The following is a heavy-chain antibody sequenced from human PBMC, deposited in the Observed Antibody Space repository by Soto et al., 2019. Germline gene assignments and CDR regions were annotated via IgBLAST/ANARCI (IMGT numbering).Heavy chain of an antibody. CDR3: ARQDYNYAYFDF. CDR2: IYPGDSDT. Sequence: PGESLKISCKGSGYSFTNYWIGWVRQMPGKGLEWMGIIYPGDSDTRYSPSFQGQVIISVDQSISTAYLQWSSLQASDTAMYYCARQDYNYAYFDFWGQGTLVTVXS. V-gene: IGHV5-51*01. D-gene: IGHD1-1*01. J-gene: IGHJ4*02. CDR1: GYSFTNYW.